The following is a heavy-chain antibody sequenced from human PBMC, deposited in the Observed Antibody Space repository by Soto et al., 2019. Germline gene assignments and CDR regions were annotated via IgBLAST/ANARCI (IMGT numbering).Heavy chain of an antibody. CDR2: LYASGNA. D-gene: IGHD1-1*01. V-gene: IGHV3-53*01. CDR1: GFIVSDDY. J-gene: IGHJ4*02. Sequence: GGSLRLSCAASGFIVSDDYLSWVRQAPGKGLEWVPTLYASGNAYYGDSVKGRFTISRDNSENSLYLQMNSLRVDDTAVYYCARGISGTKFDYWGQGILVTVSS. CDR3: ARGISGTKFDY.